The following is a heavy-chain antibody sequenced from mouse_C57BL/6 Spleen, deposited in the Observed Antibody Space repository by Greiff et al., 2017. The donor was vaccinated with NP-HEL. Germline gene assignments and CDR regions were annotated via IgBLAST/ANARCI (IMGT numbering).Heavy chain of an antibody. J-gene: IGHJ2*01. CDR1: GFTFSDYG. V-gene: IGHV5-17*01. Sequence: DVKLVESGGGLVKPGGSLKLSCAASGFTFSDYGMHWVRQAPEKGLEWVAYISSGSSTIYYADTVKGRFTISRDNAKNTLFLQMTSLRSEDTAMYYCARTLYYGSSPFDYWGQGTTLTVSS. D-gene: IGHD1-1*01. CDR2: ISSGSSTI. CDR3: ARTLYYGSSPFDY.